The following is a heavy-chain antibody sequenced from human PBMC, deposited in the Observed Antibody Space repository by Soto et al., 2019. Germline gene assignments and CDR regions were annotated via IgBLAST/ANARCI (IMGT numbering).Heavy chain of an antibody. CDR3: ARQASYWHGGGGWLDP. CDR1: GFTFSASD. D-gene: IGHD2-8*02. Sequence: EVQLVESGGGSVQPGGSLGLSCAASGFTFSASDMHWVRQTTGGGLEWVAAIGTLHDTYYPDSVKGRFTISRDNARNSLNLQMNSPGAGDTGVYYCARQASYWHGGGGWLDPWGQGTLVTVSS. CDR2: IGTLHDT. V-gene: IGHV3-13*01. J-gene: IGHJ5*02.